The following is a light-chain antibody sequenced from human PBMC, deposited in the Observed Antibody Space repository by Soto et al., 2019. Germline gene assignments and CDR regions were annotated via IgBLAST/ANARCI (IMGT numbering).Light chain of an antibody. Sequence: DIVMTQSPDSLAVSLGERATVNCKSGQSVLYSSDNRNYLAWYQQKPGQSPKLLISWASTRESGFPDRFSGSGSGTDFTLTISSLQAEDVAVYFCQQYYTNPRTFGQGTKVEIK. CDR3: QQYYTNPRT. CDR2: WAS. V-gene: IGKV4-1*01. J-gene: IGKJ1*01. CDR1: QSVLYSSDNRNY.